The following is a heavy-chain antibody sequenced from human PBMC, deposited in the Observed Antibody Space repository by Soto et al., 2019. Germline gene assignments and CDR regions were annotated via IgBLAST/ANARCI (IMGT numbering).Heavy chain of an antibody. V-gene: IGHV3-15*07. J-gene: IGHJ6*02. CDR1: GFTFSNAG. Sequence: GGSLRLSCXAVGFTFSNAGMNWVRQAPGKGLEWVGRIKSKTDGGTTDYAAPVKGRFTISRDDSKNTLYLQMNSLKTEDTAVYYCTKSGYDYERYYYYGMDVWGQGTTVTVSS. D-gene: IGHD5-12*01. CDR3: TKSGYDYERYYYYGMDV. CDR2: IKSKTDGGTT.